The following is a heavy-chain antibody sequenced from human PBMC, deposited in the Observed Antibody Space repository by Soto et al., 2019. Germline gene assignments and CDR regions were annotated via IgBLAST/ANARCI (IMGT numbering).Heavy chain of an antibody. V-gene: IGHV3-21*01. J-gene: IGHJ3*02. CDR3: ATGSDALDI. CDR2: ISSSRRFI. D-gene: IGHD1-1*01. Sequence: PGGSLRLSCAGSGFTSSNYNMNWVRQAPGKGLEWVSSISSSRRFIYYADSVKGRFTISRDIAKNSLSLQMNSLRAEDTAVYYCATGSDALDIWGQGTMVTVSS. CDR1: GFTSSNYN.